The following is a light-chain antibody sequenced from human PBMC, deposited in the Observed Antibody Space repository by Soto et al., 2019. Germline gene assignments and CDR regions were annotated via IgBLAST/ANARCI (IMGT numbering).Light chain of an antibody. CDR3: QQYHSYWT. V-gene: IGKV1-5*01. Sequence: DIQITQSPPTLPASAGDRVTITCRASQDISRWLAWYQQTPGKAPVLLIYDASTLQGGAPSRFSGTGSGTEFTLTISSLQTDDLSTYYCQQYHSYWTFGQGTKVDIK. CDR2: DAS. J-gene: IGKJ1*01. CDR1: QDISRW.